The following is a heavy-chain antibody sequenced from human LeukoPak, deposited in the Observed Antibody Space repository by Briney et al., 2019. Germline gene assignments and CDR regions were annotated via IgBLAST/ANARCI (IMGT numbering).Heavy chain of an antibody. CDR3: AREQRVGLSGGVRGLFASYHTYYYMDV. V-gene: IGHV1-46*01. J-gene: IGHJ6*03. CDR1: GYTFTMYY. D-gene: IGHD3-10*01. Sequence: ASVKVSCKASGYTFTMYYIHWVRQAPGQGLEWMGMINPNDGATTYTQRFQGRVTMTRDMSTTTVYMDLRSLRSEDTAVYFCAREQRVGLSGGVRGLFASYHTYYYMDVWGRGTTVTVSS. CDR2: INPNDGAT.